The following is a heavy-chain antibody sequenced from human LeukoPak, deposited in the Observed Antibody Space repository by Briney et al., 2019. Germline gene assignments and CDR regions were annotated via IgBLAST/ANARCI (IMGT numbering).Heavy chain of an antibody. V-gene: IGHV4-39*07. CDR1: GGSISSSSSY. Sequence: KSSETLSLTCSVSGGSISSSSSYWGWIRQPPGKGLEWIGSIYYSGSTYYNPSLKSRVTISVDTSKNQFSLKLSSVTAADTAVYYCARENLHYYGSGSYSDYWGQGTLVTVSS. CDR3: ARENLHYYGSGSYSDY. CDR2: IYYSGST. J-gene: IGHJ4*02. D-gene: IGHD3-10*01.